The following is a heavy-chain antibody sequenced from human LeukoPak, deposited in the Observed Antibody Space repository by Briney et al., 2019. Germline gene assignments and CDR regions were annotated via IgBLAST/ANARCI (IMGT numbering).Heavy chain of an antibody. Sequence: SVKVSCEASGGTSISYAISWVRQAPGQGLEWMGGIIPIFGTANYAQKFQGRVTITTDESTSTAYMELSSLRSEDTAVYYCARATRDIISYYYYMDVWGKGTTVTVSS. D-gene: IGHD3-10*01. J-gene: IGHJ6*03. CDR2: IIPIFGTA. CDR1: GGTSISYA. CDR3: ARATRDIISYYYYMDV. V-gene: IGHV1-69*05.